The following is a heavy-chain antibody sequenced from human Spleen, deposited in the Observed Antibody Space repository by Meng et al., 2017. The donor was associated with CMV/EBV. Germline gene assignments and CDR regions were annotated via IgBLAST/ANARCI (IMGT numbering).Heavy chain of an antibody. Sequence: GGSLRLSCAASGFTFSSYWMHWVRQAPGKGLVWVSRINSDGSSTSYADSVKGRFTISRDNAKNTLYLQMNSLRAEDTAVYYCARNGDAYSFDIWGQGTMVTVSS. V-gene: IGHV3-74*01. CDR3: ARNGDAYSFDI. CDR2: INSDGSST. J-gene: IGHJ3*02. CDR1: GFTFSSYW. D-gene: IGHD7-27*01.